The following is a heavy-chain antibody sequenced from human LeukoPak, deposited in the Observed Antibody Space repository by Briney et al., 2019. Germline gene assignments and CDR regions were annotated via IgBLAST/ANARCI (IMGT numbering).Heavy chain of an antibody. D-gene: IGHD6-19*01. V-gene: IGHV1-3*01. CDR2: INAGNGNT. CDR1: GYTFTSYA. CDR3: ARELGSSGWLRY. Sequence: GASVKVSCKASGYTFTSYAMHRVRQAPGQRLEWMGWINAGNGNTKYSQKFQGRVTITRDTSASTAYMELSSLRSEDTAVYYCARELGSSGWLRYWGQGTLVTVSS. J-gene: IGHJ4*02.